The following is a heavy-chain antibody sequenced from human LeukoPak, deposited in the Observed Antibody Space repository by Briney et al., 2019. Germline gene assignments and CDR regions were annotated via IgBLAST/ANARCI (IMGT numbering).Heavy chain of an antibody. V-gene: IGHV4-59*12. Sequence: SETLSLTCTVSGGSISRYYWSWILQPPGKGLEWIGYIYFSGNTNYNPSLESRVSISVDKSKNQFSLKLSSVTAADTAVYYCARGASTFPFDYWGQGTLVTVSS. J-gene: IGHJ4*02. D-gene: IGHD3-16*01. CDR2: IYFSGNT. CDR3: ARGASTFPFDY. CDR1: GGSISRYY.